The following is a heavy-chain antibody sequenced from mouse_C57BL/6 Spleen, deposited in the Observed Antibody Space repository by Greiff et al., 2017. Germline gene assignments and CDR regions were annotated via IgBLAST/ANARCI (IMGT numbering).Heavy chain of an antibody. Sequence: VQLQQSGPELVKPGASVKISCKASGYSFTSYYIHWVKQRPGQGLEWIGWIYPGSGNTKYNEKFKGKATLTADTSSSTAYMQLSSLTSEDSAVYYGASSCGTSYFDYWGQGTTLTVSS. V-gene: IGHV1-66*01. J-gene: IGHJ2*01. D-gene: IGHD1-1*01. CDR2: IYPGSGNT. CDR1: GYSFTSYY. CDR3: ASSCGTSYFDY.